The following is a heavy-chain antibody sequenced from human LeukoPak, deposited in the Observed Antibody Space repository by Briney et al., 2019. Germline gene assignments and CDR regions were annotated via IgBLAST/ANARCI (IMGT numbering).Heavy chain of an antibody. CDR1: GYSISSGYY. CDR2: INHSGST. CDR3: ARVGVLTMVRGVISY. Sequence: SETLSLTCAVSGYSISSGYYWGWIRQPPGKGLEWIGEINHSGSTNYNPSLKSRVTISVDTSKNQFSLKLGSVTAADTAVYYCARVGVLTMVRGVISYWGQGTLVTVSS. D-gene: IGHD3-10*01. J-gene: IGHJ4*02. V-gene: IGHV4-38-2*01.